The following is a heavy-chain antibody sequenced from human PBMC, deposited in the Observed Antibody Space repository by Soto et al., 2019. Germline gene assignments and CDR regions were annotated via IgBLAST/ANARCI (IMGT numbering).Heavy chain of an antibody. CDR3: ARDSRHLYSSGSGGWFDP. CDR1: GFTFSSYA. V-gene: IGHV3-30-3*01. CDR2: ISYDGSNK. J-gene: IGHJ5*02. D-gene: IGHD6-19*01. Sequence: QPGGSLRLSCAASGFTFSSYAMHWVRQAPGKGLEWVAVISYDGSNKYYADSVKGRFTISRDNSKNTLYLQMNSLRAEDTAVYYCARDSRHLYSSGSGGWFDPWGQGTLVTVSS.